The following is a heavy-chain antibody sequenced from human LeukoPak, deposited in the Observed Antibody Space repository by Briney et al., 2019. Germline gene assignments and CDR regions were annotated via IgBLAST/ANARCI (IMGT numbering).Heavy chain of an antibody. CDR2: MNPNSGNT. J-gene: IGHJ4*02. Sequence: ASVKVSCKASGYTFTSYDINWVRQATGQGLEWMGWMNPNSGNTGYAQKFQGRVTMTRNTSISTAYMEPSSLRSEDTAVYYCARGRRLLWFGELPPYYFDYWGQGTLVTVSS. V-gene: IGHV1-8*01. CDR1: GYTFTSYD. CDR3: ARGRRLLWFGELPPYYFDY. D-gene: IGHD3-10*01.